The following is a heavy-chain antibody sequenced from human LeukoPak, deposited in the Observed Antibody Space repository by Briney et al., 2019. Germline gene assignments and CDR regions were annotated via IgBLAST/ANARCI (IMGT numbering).Heavy chain of an antibody. Sequence: GESLKISCKGSGYSFTSYWIGWVRQMPGKGLEWMGIIYPGASHSTYSPSFQGQVTISAERSINTAYLQWSSLKASATAMYYCARSSCTGGSCYRGYFFDYWGQGTLVTVSS. CDR1: GYSFTSYW. J-gene: IGHJ4*02. CDR2: IYPGASHS. CDR3: ARSSCTGGSCYRGYFFDY. D-gene: IGHD2-15*01. V-gene: IGHV5-51*01.